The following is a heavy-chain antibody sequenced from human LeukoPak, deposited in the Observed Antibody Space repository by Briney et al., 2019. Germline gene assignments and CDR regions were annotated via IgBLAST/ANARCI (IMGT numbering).Heavy chain of an antibody. J-gene: IGHJ4*02. Sequence: GGSLRLSCAAAGFTFSNYWINWVRQAPGKGLEWVANIKQDGSETYCVDSVKGRFTISRDNAKNSLYLQMNSLRDEDTAVYYCARGGSGYSYGKIDSWGQGILVTVSS. CDR3: ARGGSGYSYGKIDS. CDR2: IKQDGSET. V-gene: IGHV3-7*01. CDR1: GFTFSNYW. D-gene: IGHD5-18*01.